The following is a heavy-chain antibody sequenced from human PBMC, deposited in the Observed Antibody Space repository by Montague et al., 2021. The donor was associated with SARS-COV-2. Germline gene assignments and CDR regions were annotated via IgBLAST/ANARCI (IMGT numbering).Heavy chain of an antibody. CDR3: ARDHPYGGPRGAYGI. J-gene: IGHJ3*02. CDR2: IYDGGAV. D-gene: IGHD4-23*01. V-gene: IGHV4-59*01. CDR1: GGSITGYY. Sequence: SETLSLTCTVSGGSITGYYWSWLRRSPGKGLEWIAYIYDGGAVNYNPSLGSRVTISTGTSKNQLSLKVNSVTAADTAVYYCARDHPYGGPRGAYGIWGQGTVVTVSS.